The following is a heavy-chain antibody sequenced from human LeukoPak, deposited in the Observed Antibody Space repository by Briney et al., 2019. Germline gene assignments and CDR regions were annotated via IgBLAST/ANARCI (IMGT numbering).Heavy chain of an antibody. CDR1: GFTFSSYE. CDR3: ASSPPRYYGSGSYYNDNYGMGV. D-gene: IGHD3-10*01. J-gene: IGHJ6*04. CDR2: ISSSGSTI. Sequence: GGSLRLSCAASGFTFSSYEMNWVRQAPGKGLEWVSYISSSGSTIYYADSVKGRFTISRDNAKNSLYLQMNSLRAEDTAVYYCASSPPRYYGSGSYYNDNYGMGVWGKGTTVTVSS. V-gene: IGHV3-48*03.